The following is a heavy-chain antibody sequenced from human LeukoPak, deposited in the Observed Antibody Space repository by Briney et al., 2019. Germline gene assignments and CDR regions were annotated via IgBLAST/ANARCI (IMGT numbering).Heavy chain of an antibody. D-gene: IGHD3-9*01. CDR1: GFTFSSYE. Sequence: GGSLRLSCAASGFTFSSYEMNWVRQAPGKGLEWVSYISSSGSTIYYADSVKGRFTISRDNAKNSLYLQMNSLRAEDTAVYYCARDFSYFRIHFDYWGQGTLVTVSS. CDR2: ISSSGSTI. CDR3: ARDFSYFRIHFDY. J-gene: IGHJ4*02. V-gene: IGHV3-48*03.